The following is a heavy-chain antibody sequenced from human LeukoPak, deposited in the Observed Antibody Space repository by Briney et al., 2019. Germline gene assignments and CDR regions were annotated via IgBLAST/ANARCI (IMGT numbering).Heavy chain of an antibody. CDR3: ALIPYCTTATCYYFDS. CDR1: GYTFTTYG. V-gene: IGHV1-18*01. Sequence: ASVKVSCKASGYTFTTYGISWVRQAPGQGLEWMGWISTYNGDTNYAQKLQGRVTVTADTSTSTTYMELRSLRSDDTAVYYCALIPYCTTATCYYFDSWGQGTLVTVSS. D-gene: IGHD2-2*01. J-gene: IGHJ4*02. CDR2: ISTYNGDT.